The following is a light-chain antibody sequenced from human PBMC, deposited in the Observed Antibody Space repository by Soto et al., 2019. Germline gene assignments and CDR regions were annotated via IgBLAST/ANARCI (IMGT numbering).Light chain of an antibody. CDR2: AAS. V-gene: IGKV1-39*01. CDR1: QTISSW. Sequence: IQMTQSPSSLSGSVGDRVTITCLASQTISSWLAWYQQKPGKAPKLLIYAASSLQSGVPSRFSGSGTGTDFTLTISSLQPEDFATYYCQQSYSTPITFGQGTRLEIK. CDR3: QQSYSTPIT. J-gene: IGKJ5*01.